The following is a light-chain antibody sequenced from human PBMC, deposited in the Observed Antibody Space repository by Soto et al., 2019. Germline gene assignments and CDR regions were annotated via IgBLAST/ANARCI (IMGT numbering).Light chain of an antibody. Sequence: EIVMTQSPATLSVSPGERATLSCRASQSIRINLAWYQQIPGQAPRLLIYGASSRATGIPARFSGSGSGTESTLTISTLQFEDFAVYYCQQYNDWFPRFTFGQGTKLEIK. CDR1: QSIRIN. J-gene: IGKJ2*01. CDR2: GAS. CDR3: QQYNDWFPRFT. V-gene: IGKV3-15*01.